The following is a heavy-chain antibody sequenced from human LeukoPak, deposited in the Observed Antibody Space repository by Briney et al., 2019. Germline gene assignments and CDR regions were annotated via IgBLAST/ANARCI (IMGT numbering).Heavy chain of an antibody. CDR3: ASHQGGSTNDN. V-gene: IGHV4-59*08. CDR1: GGSIRSFY. D-gene: IGHD5-12*01. J-gene: IGHJ4*02. CDR2: ISYSGST. Sequence: SETLSLTCTVSGGSIRSFYWSWIRQPPGKGLEWIGYISYSGSTNYNASLGSRVTMSVDTSKNQFSLNLNSVTAADTAVYYCASHQGGSTNDNWGQGTLVTVSS.